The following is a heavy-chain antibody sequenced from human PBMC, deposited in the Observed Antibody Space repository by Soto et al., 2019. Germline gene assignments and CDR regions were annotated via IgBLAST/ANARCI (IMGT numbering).Heavy chain of an antibody. Sequence: PGGSLRLSCSASGFTFSSYDMHWVRQGPGKGLEWVSAIGTAGDTNYAGSVKGRFTISRENAKNSLYLQVNSLRAGDTAIYFCARAIGPTLFDYWGQGTQVTVSS. CDR3: ARAIGPTLFDY. CDR1: GFTFSSYD. CDR2: IGTAGDT. V-gene: IGHV3-13*04. D-gene: IGHD3-22*01. J-gene: IGHJ4*02.